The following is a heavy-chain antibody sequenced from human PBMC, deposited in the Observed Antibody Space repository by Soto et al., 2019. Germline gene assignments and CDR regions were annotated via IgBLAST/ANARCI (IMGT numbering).Heavy chain of an antibody. CDR1: GGSISSGGYS. CDR3: ARGSSTSPLDY. J-gene: IGHJ4*02. D-gene: IGHD2-2*01. V-gene: IGHV4-30-2*01. Sequence: KPSETLSLTCAVSGGSISSGGYSWSWIRQPPGKGLEWIGYIYHSGSTYYNPSLKSRATISVDRSKNQFSLKLSSVTAADTAVYYCARGSSTSPLDYWGQGTLVTVSS. CDR2: IYHSGST.